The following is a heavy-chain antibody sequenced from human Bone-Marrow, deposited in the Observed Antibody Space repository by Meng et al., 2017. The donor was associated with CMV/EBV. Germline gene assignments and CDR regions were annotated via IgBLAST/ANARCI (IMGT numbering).Heavy chain of an antibody. V-gene: IGHV3-53*01. CDR2: ICTGDTT. Sequence: GGSLRLSCVASGFTVSITHMNWVRQAPGKGLEWVSVICTGDTTHYADFVKGRFTISRDSSKNTLYLQMNSLRAEDTALYYCAVGHDSRKVADWGQGTLVTGSS. D-gene: IGHD3-3*01. CDR1: GFTVSITH. J-gene: IGHJ4*01. CDR3: AVGHDSRKVAD.